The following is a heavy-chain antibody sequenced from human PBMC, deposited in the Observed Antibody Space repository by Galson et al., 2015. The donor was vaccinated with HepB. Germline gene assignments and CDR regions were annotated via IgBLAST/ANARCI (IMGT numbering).Heavy chain of an antibody. CDR2: IDPSDSYT. CDR1: GYSFTSYW. D-gene: IGHD3-10*01. V-gene: IGHV5-10-1*01. CDR3: ARGGGGVRGVIITGY. J-gene: IGHJ4*02. Sequence: QSGAEVKRPGESLRISCKGSGYSFTSYWISWVRQMPGKGLEWMGRIDPSDSYTNYSPPFQGHVTISADKSISTAYLQWSSLKASDTAMYYCARGGGGVRGVIITGYWGQGTLVTVSS.